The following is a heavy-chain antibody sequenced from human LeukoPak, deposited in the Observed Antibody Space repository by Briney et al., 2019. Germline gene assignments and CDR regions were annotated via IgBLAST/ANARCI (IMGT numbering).Heavy chain of an antibody. D-gene: IGHD5-18*01. J-gene: IGHJ5*02. CDR2: ITSGSGGST. CDR3: AKKSLRGYTYGRDDDH. CDR1: GFTFNNYA. Sequence: GGSLRLSCAASGFTFNNYALSWVRQAPGKGLEWVSAITSGSGGSTFYADSVKGRFTISRDNSKNTLYLQINSLRAEDAAIYYCAKKSLRGYTYGRDDDHWGQGTLVTVSS. V-gene: IGHV3-23*01.